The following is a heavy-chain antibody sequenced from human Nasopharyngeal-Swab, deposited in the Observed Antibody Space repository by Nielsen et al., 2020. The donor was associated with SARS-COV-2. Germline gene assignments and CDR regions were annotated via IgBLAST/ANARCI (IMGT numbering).Heavy chain of an antibody. D-gene: IGHD1-26*01. CDR2: ISSSSSYT. Sequence: GGSLRLSCAASGFTFSDYYMSWIRQAPGKGLEWVSYISSSSSYTNYADSVKGRFTISRDNAKNPLYLQMNSLRAEDTAVYYCAREYSGSYLGVDYWGQGTLVTVSS. CDR3: AREYSGSYLGVDY. J-gene: IGHJ4*02. V-gene: IGHV3-11*06. CDR1: GFTFSDYY.